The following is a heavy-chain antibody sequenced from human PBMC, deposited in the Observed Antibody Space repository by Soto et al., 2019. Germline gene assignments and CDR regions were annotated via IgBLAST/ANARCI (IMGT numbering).Heavy chain of an antibody. V-gene: IGHV3-7*01. Sequence: PGWSLRLSCAASGFTFSSYWMSWVRQAPGKGLEWVANIKQDGSEKYYVDSVKGRFTISRDNAKNSLYLQMNSVIAEDTAVYYCATGLFYDILTGYHYYYYGMDVWGQGTTVTVS. J-gene: IGHJ6*02. CDR3: ATGLFYDILTGYHYYYYGMDV. D-gene: IGHD3-9*01. CDR2: IKQDGSEK. CDR1: GFTFSSYW.